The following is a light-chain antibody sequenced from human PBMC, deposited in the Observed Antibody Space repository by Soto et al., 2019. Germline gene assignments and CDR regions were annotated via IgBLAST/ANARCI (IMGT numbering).Light chain of an antibody. CDR3: SSYTSSSTYV. V-gene: IGLV2-14*01. Sequence: QSALTQPASVSGSPGRSITISCTGTSSDVGGYNYVSWYQQHPGKAPKLMIYEVSNRPSGVSNRFSGSKSGNTASLTISGLQAEDEADYYCSSYTSSSTYVFGTGTKVTVL. J-gene: IGLJ1*01. CDR2: EVS. CDR1: SSDVGGYNY.